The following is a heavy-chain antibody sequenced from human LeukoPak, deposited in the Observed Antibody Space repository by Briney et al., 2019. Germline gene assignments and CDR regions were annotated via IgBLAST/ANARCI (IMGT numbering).Heavy chain of an antibody. Sequence: ASVKVSCKVSGYTLTELSMHWVRQAPGKGLEWMGGFDPEDGETIYAQKFQGRVTMTEDTSTDTAYMELSSLRSEDTAVYYCATGIAVAGRTSDFDYWGQGTLVTVSS. CDR3: ATGIAVAGRTSDFDY. CDR1: GYTLTELS. D-gene: IGHD6-19*01. V-gene: IGHV1-24*01. CDR2: FDPEDGET. J-gene: IGHJ4*02.